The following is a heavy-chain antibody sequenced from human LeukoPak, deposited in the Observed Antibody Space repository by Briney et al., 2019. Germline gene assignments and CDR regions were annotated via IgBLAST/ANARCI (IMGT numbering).Heavy chain of an antibody. CDR3: ARGTDGSESYQES. Sequence: SETLSLTCTVSGASITSGDYYWSWIRQPPGKGVGWLGYMDYSGSTSYNPSLKRPVTLSVDTSKSQFSLERGSVTAARTAVYYCARGTDGSESYQESWGQGTLVTVSS. CDR1: GASITSGDYY. D-gene: IGHD3-10*01. J-gene: IGHJ5*02. CDR2: MDYSGST. V-gene: IGHV4-30-4*08.